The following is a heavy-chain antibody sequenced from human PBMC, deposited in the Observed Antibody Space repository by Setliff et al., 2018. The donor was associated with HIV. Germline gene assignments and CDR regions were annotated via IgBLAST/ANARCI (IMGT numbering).Heavy chain of an antibody. D-gene: IGHD3-10*01. J-gene: IGHJ4*02. CDR2: IYTSGST. CDR1: GGSISSGSYY. V-gene: IGHV4-61*02. Sequence: SETLSLTCTVSGGSISSGSYYWSWIRQPAGKGLEWIGRIYTSGSTNYNPSLKSRVTISVDTSKNQFSLKLSSVSAADTAVYYCARHPPPEVRGDVTDYWGQGTLVTVSS. CDR3: ARHPPPEVRGDVTDY.